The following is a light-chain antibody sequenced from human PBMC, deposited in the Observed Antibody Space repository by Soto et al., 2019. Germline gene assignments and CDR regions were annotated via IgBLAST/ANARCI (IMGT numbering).Light chain of an antibody. V-gene: IGKV1-5*01. CDR2: HAS. CDR1: QGISNW. CDR3: QQYATSPIT. Sequence: DIQMTQSPSTLSASIGDTVTVACRASQGISNWLAWYQQKPGKAPKLLIFHASSLESGVPSRFRGSGSGTDFTLTISRLEPEDFAVYYCQQYATSPITFGQGTKVDIK. J-gene: IGKJ1*01.